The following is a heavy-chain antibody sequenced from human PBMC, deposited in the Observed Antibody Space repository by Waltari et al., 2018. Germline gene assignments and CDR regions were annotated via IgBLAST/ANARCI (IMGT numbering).Heavy chain of an antibody. V-gene: IGHV3-48*04. Sequence: EVQFVASGGGLERPGGSLRLSWSPSGFIFRRYSLNLVLRAPGKGLEGVSYISSSSSAIYYADSVKGRFTISRDNAKNSLYLQMNSLRAEDTAVYYCTRSLTSGRGAFDIWGQGTKVTVSS. CDR3: TRSLTSGRGAFDI. D-gene: IGHD2-15*01. CDR1: GFIFRRYS. J-gene: IGHJ3*02. CDR2: ISSSSSAI.